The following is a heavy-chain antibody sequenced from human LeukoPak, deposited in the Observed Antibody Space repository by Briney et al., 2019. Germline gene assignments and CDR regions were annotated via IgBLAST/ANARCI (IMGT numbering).Heavy chain of an antibody. J-gene: IGHJ6*03. V-gene: IGHV4-34*01. Sequence: SETLSLTCAVYGGSFSDYYWSWIRQPPGKGLEWIGEINHSGSTNYSPSLKSRVTISVDTSKNQFSLKLSSVTAADTAVYYCARGDIVVVVAANYYYYYMDVWGKGTTVTVSS. CDR1: GGSFSDYY. D-gene: IGHD2-15*01. CDR2: INHSGST. CDR3: ARGDIVVVVAANYYYYYMDV.